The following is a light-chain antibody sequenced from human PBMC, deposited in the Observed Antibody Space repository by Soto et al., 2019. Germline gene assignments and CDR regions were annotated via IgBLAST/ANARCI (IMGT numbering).Light chain of an antibody. J-gene: IGKJ1*01. CDR3: QLYAMSPKT. CDR2: DAS. V-gene: IGKV3-20*01. Sequence: EVVLTQSPGTLSLSPGERATLSCRASQTVSSTSLAWYQQRPGQAPRLLIFDASTRVTGIPDRFSGSVSGTDLTLTIRRLEPEDGAVNFCQLYAMSPKTFGQGAKVDIK. CDR1: QTVSSTS.